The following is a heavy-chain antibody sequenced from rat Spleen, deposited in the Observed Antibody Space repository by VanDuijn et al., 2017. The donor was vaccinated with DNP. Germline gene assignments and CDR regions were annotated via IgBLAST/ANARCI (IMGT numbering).Heavy chain of an antibody. CDR1: GYSITSNY. CDR3: ARFGSYYYVMDA. Sequence: EVQLQESGPGLVKPSQSLSLTCSVTGYSITSNYWAWIRKFPGNKMEWMGYISYSGSTGYSPSLKSRISITRDTSKRQFFLQLNSVTTEDTATYYCARFGSYYYVMDAWGQGASVTVSS. D-gene: IGHD1-12*02. J-gene: IGHJ4*01. CDR2: ISYSGST. V-gene: IGHV3-1*01.